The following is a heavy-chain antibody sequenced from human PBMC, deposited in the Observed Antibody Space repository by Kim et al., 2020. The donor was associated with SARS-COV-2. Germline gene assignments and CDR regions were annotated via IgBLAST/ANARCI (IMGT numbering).Heavy chain of an antibody. D-gene: IGHD3-3*01. Sequence: ASVKVSCKASGYTFTGYYMHWVRQAPGQGLEWMGWINPNSGGTNYAQKFQGRVTMTRDTSISTAYMELSRLRSDDTAVYYCARDGTYYEFWSGYDYYYGMDVWGQGTTVTVSS. CDR2: INPNSGGT. CDR3: ARDGTYYEFWSGYDYYYGMDV. J-gene: IGHJ6*02. V-gene: IGHV1-2*02. CDR1: GYTFTGYY.